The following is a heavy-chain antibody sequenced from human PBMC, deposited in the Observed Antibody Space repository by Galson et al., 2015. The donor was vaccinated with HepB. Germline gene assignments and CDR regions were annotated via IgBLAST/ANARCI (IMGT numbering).Heavy chain of an antibody. D-gene: IGHD2-2*01. J-gene: IGHJ6*02. CDR3: ARVGLRTHYYYGMDV. CDR1: GGTFSSYA. Sequence: SVKVSCKASGGTFSSYAISWVRQAPGQGLEWMGGIIPIFGTANYAQKFRGRVTITADESTSTAYMELSSLRSEDTAVYYCARVGLRTHYYYGMDVWGQGTTVTVSS. V-gene: IGHV1-69*13. CDR2: IIPIFGTA.